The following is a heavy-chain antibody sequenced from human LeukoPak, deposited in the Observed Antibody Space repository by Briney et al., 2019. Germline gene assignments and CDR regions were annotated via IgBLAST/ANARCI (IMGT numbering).Heavy chain of an antibody. V-gene: IGHV3-7*01. Sequence: GGSLRLSCAASGFTFSSYGMHWVRQAPGRGPEWVANINEDGSEEYYVDSVKGRFTISRDNAKNSLYLQMSRLRDEDTAVYYCARRRAAAGRTLFDYWGQGTLVPVSS. D-gene: IGHD6-13*01. CDR1: GFTFSSYG. J-gene: IGHJ4*02. CDR2: INEDGSEE. CDR3: ARRRAAAGRTLFDY.